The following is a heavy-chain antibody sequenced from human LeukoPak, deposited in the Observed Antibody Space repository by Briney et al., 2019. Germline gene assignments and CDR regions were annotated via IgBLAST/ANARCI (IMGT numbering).Heavy chain of an antibody. V-gene: IGHV1-46*01. D-gene: IGHD2-15*01. CDR2: INPSGGST. CDR1: GYTFT. Sequence: ASVKVSCKASGYTFTIHWVRQAPGQGLEWMGIINPSGGSTSYAQKFQGRVTMTRDMSTSTVYMELSSLRSEDTAVYYCARSGSKVGYCSGGSCYQKPHDAFDIWGQGTMVTVSS. J-gene: IGHJ3*02. CDR3: ARSGSKVGYCSGGSCYQKPHDAFDI.